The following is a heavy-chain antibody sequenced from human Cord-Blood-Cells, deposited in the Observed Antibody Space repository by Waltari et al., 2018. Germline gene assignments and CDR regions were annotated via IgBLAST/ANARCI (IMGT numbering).Heavy chain of an antibody. CDR2: RGYDGSNK. CDR1: GFTFSSYG. J-gene: IGHJ4*02. CDR3: ARDQDGYSDY. D-gene: IGHD1-1*01. Sequence: QVQLVESGGGVVQPGRSLRLSCAASGFTFSSYGMHWVRQAPGKGLGGVEVRGYDGSNKYYADSVKGRFTISRDNSKNTLYLQMNSLRAEDTAVYYCARDQDGYSDYWGQGTLVTVSS. V-gene: IGHV3-33*01.